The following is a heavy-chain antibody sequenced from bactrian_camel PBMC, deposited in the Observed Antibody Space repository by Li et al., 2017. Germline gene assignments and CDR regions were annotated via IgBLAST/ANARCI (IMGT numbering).Heavy chain of an antibody. V-gene: IGHV3S6*01. CDR3: AAERYSGSCFVTDLWRF. CDR1: GSSHDVYC. CDR2: INMATRAT. Sequence: VQPVESGGGSVQTGGSLRLSCAVSGSSHDVYCMTWFRQAPGKEREGVAGINMATRATYYADSVKGRFTISKDNAKNTLSLQLNSLKPEDTAMYYCAAERYSGSCFVTDLWRFRGQGTQVTVS. J-gene: IGHJ4*01. D-gene: IGHD3*01.